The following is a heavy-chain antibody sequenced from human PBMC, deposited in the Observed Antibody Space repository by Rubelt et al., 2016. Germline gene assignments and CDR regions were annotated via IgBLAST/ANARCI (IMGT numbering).Heavy chain of an antibody. CDR1: GGSISGYF. CDR2: IYYSGST. CDR3: ARVGDSGGGYGYNGLYYFDY. Sequence: TVSGGSISGYFWSWIRQPPGKGLEWIGYIYYSGSTNYNSSLKSRVTISVDTSKSQFSLNLSSVTAADTAVYYCARVGDSGGGYGYNGLYYFDYWGQGTLVTVSS. D-gene: IGHD5-18*01. J-gene: IGHJ4*02. V-gene: IGHV4-59*01.